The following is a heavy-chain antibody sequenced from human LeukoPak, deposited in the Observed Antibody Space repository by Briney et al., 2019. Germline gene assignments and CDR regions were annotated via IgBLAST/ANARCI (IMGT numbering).Heavy chain of an antibody. V-gene: IGHV3-66*01. Sequence: GGSLRLSCAASGFTVSSNYMSWVRQAPGKGLEWVSVIYSGGNTYYADSVKGRFTISRDNSKNTLYLQMNSLRAEDTAVYYCANIVDTAIDYWGQGTLVTVSS. D-gene: IGHD5-18*01. CDR2: IYSGGNT. CDR3: ANIVDTAIDY. CDR1: GFTVSSNY. J-gene: IGHJ4*02.